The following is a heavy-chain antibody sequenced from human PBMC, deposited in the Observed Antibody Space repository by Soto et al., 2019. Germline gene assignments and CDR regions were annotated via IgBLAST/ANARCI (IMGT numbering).Heavy chain of an antibody. J-gene: IGHJ4*02. CDR3: AKDALEKIVGATCDY. CDR1: GFTFSCYA. V-gene: IGHV3-23*01. D-gene: IGHD1-26*01. Sequence: PGGSLRLSCAASGFTFSCYAMSWVRQAPGKGLEWVSAISGSGGSTYYADSVKGRFTISRDNSKKTLYLQMNSLRAEDTAVYYCAKDALEKIVGATCDYWGQGTLVTVSS. CDR2: ISGSGGST.